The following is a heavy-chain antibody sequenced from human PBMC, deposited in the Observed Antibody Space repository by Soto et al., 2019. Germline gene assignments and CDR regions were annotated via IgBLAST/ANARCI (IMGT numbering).Heavy chain of an antibody. CDR3: AHMPITFGGVIVIMFDY. CDR1: GFSLSTSGVG. D-gene: IGHD3-16*02. V-gene: IGHV2-5*02. J-gene: IGHJ4*02. CDR2: IYWDDDK. Sequence: QITLKESGPTLEKPTQPLTLTCTFSGFSLSTSGVGVGWIRQPPGKALEWLALIYWDDDKRYSPSLKSRLTITKDTSKNQVVLTMTNMDPVDTATYYCAHMPITFGGVIVIMFDYWGQGTLVTVSS.